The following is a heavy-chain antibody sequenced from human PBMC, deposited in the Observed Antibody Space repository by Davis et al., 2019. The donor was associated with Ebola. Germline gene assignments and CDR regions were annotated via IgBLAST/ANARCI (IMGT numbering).Heavy chain of an antibody. CDR2: INYSGST. J-gene: IGHJ5*02. CDR3: ARVRYYDLNWFDP. V-gene: IGHV4-59*08. CDR1: GDSTTSYH. Sequence: MPSETLSPTCPLSGDSTTSYHWSWIRQPPGKGLEWIGYINYSGSTNPNPSLKSRVTMSVDTSKNQFSLYLSSVTAADTAVYFCARVRYYDLNWFDPGGQGTLVTVSS. D-gene: IGHD3-3*01.